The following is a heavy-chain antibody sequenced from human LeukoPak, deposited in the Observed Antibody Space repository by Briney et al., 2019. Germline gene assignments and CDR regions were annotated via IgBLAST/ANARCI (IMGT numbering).Heavy chain of an antibody. Sequence: PSETLSLTCTVSGYSISSGYYWGWIRQPPGKGLEWIGSIYHSGSTYYNPSLKSRVTISVDTSKNQFSLKLSSVTAADTAVYYCARRHYYGSGSPYPFGRKRGDNWFDPWGQGTLVTVSS. CDR3: ARRHYYGSGSPYPFGRKRGDNWFDP. D-gene: IGHD3-10*01. CDR1: GYSISSGYY. CDR2: IYHSGST. J-gene: IGHJ5*02. V-gene: IGHV4-38-2*02.